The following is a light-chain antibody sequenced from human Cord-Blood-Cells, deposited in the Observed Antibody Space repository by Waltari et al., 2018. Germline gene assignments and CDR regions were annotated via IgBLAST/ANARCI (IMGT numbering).Light chain of an antibody. CDR1: QSISSY. V-gene: IGKV1-39*01. Sequence: VGDRVTITCRASQSISSYLNWHQQKPGKAPKLLIYAASSLQSGVPSRFSGSGSGTDFTLTISSLQPEDFATYYCQQSYSTLLTFGGGTKVGIK. CDR2: AAS. CDR3: QQSYSTLLT. J-gene: IGKJ4*01.